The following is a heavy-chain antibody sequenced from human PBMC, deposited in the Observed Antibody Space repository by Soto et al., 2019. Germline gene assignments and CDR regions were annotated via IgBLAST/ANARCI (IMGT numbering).Heavy chain of an antibody. CDR3: ARVRLRAFDI. CDR1: GGSFSGYY. Sequence: QVQLQQWGAGLLKPSETLSLTCAVYGGSFSGYYWSWIRQPPGKGLEWIGEINHSGSTNYNPSIKSRVTISVDTSKNQFSLKLSSVTAADTAVYYCARVRLRAFDIWGQGTMVTVSS. V-gene: IGHV4-34*01. J-gene: IGHJ3*02. D-gene: IGHD1-1*01. CDR2: INHSGST.